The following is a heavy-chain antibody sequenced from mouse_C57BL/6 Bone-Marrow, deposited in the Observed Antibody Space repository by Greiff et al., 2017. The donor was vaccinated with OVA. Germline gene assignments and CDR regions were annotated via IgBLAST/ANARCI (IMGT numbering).Heavy chain of an antibody. CDR3: ARSRIYYYGSSYY. V-gene: IGHV1-42*01. D-gene: IGHD1-1*01. Sequence: DVQLQESGPELVKPGASVKISCKASGYSFTGYYMNWVKQSPEKSLEWIGEINPSTGGTTYNQKFKAKATLTVDKSSSTAYMQLKSLTSEDSAVYYCARSRIYYYGSSYYWGQGTLVTVSA. CDR2: INPSTGGT. J-gene: IGHJ3*01. CDR1: GYSFTGYY.